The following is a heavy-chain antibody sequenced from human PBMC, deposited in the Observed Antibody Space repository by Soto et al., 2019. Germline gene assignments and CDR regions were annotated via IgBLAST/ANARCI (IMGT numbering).Heavy chain of an antibody. V-gene: IGHV4-34*01. CDR3: AIPSNYYYYYMDV. J-gene: IGHJ6*03. CDR2: INHSGST. Sequence: SETLSLTCAVYGGSFSGYYWSWIRQPPGKGLEWIGEINHSGSTNYNPSLKSRVTISVDTSKNQFSLKLSSVTAEDTAVYYCAIPSNYYYYYMDVWGKGTTVTVSS. CDR1: GGSFSGYY.